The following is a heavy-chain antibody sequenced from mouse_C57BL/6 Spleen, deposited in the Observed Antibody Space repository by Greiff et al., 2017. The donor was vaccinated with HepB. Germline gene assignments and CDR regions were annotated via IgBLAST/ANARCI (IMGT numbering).Heavy chain of an antibody. CDR3: ARGGNWDYFDY. V-gene: IGHV3-6*01. D-gene: IGHD4-1*01. CDR1: GYSITSGYY. Sequence: EVQVVESGPGLVKPSQSLSLTCSVTGYSITSGYYWNWIRQFPGNKLEWMGYISYDGSNNYNPSLKNRIAITRDTSKNQFFLKLNSVTTEDTATYYCARGGNWDYFDYWGQGTTLTVSS. J-gene: IGHJ2*01. CDR2: ISYDGSN.